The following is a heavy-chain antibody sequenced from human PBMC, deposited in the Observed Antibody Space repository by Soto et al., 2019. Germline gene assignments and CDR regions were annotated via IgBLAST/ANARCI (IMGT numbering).Heavy chain of an antibody. CDR3: ARDIVVVVAATDHYSGMDV. J-gene: IGHJ6*02. V-gene: IGHV1-18*04. CDR2: ISAYNGNT. CDR1: GYTFTSYG. Sequence: QVQLVQSGAEVKKPGASVKVSCKASGYTFTSYGISWVRQAPGQGLEWMGWISAYNGNTNDAQKLQGRDTMTTDTSTSTDYMELRSQRSDDTAVYYCARDIVVVVAATDHYSGMDVWGQGTTVTVSS. D-gene: IGHD2-15*01.